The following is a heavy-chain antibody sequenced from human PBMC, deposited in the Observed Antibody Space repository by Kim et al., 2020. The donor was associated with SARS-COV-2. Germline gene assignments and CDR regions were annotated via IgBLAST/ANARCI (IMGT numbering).Heavy chain of an antibody. CDR1: GFTFSSYE. CDR3: AIVGDTRTWGSYNHDAFDI. CDR2: ISSSGSTI. D-gene: IGHD1-26*01. V-gene: IGHV3-48*03. Sequence: GGSLRLSCAASGFTFSSYEMNWVRQAPGKGLEWVSYISSSGSTIYYADSVKGRFTISRDNAKNSLYLQMNSLRAEDTAVYYCAIVGDTRTWGSYNHDAFDIWGQGTMVTVSS. J-gene: IGHJ3*02.